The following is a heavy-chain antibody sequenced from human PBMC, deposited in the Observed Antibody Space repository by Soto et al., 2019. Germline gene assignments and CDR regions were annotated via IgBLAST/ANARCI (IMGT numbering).Heavy chain of an antibody. J-gene: IGHJ5*02. Sequence: QVQLVQSGAEVKKPGASVKVSCKASGYTFTSYAMHWVRQAPGQRLEWMGWINIGNGNTKYSQKFQGRVTITRDTSASTAYMELSSLRSEDTAVYYCASEPLCGGRCYLNWFDPWGQGTLVTVSS. D-gene: IGHD2-15*01. CDR1: GYTFTSYA. V-gene: IGHV1-3*04. CDR2: INIGNGNT. CDR3: ASEPLCGGRCYLNWFDP.